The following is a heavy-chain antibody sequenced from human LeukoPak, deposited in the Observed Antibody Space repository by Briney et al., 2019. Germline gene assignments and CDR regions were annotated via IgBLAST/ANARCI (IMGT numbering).Heavy chain of an antibody. Sequence: GASVKVSCKASGYTFTNYGINWVRQAPGQGLEWMGWISGYNGNTNYAQKLQGRVTMTTDTSTTTAYMELRSLRSDDTAMYYCARGDEGGNPDYWGQQTLVTVSS. CDR3: ARGDEGGNPDY. CDR1: GYTFTNYG. CDR2: ISGYNGNT. V-gene: IGHV1-18*01. J-gene: IGHJ4*02. D-gene: IGHD4-23*01.